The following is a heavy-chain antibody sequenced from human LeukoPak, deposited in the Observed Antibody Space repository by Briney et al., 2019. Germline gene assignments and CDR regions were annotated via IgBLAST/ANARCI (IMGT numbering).Heavy chain of an antibody. CDR2: MNPNSGNT. CDR3: ARSFSAIDYYYYYYMDV. D-gene: IGHD2-2*01. V-gene: IGHV1-8*01. CDR1: GYTFTSYD. J-gene: IGHJ6*03. Sequence: ASVKVSCKASGYTFTSYDINWVRQAPRQGLEWMGWMNPNSGNTGYAQKFQGRVTMTRNTSISTAYMELSSLRSEDTAVYYCARSFSAIDYYYYYYMDVWGKGTTVTVSS.